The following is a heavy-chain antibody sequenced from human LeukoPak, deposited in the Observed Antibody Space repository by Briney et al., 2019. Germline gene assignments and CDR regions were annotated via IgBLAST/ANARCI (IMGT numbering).Heavy chain of an antibody. V-gene: IGHV3-23*01. J-gene: IGHJ4*02. CDR3: ARYYDILTDYHRFDY. CDR1: GFHFSIYA. D-gene: IGHD3-9*01. CDR2: VSPSGGST. Sequence: GGSLRLSCADSGFHFSIYAMSWVRQAPGKGLEWVSTVSPSGGSTHYADSVKGRFTISRDNSKNTLYLQMSSLRADDTAVYFCARYYDILTDYHRFDYWGQGTLVTVSS.